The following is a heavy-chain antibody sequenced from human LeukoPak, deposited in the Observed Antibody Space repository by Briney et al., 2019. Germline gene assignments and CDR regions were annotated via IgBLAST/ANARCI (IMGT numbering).Heavy chain of an antibody. J-gene: IGHJ5*02. D-gene: IGHD3-10*01. Sequence: SETLSLTCTVSGGSLSSGSDYWSWIRQSAGKGLEWIGRIYASGSTNYNPSLKSRVTISVDTSKNQFSLKLSSVTAADTAVYYCARVLWFGEIGNWFDPWGQGTLVTVSS. CDR1: GGSLSSGSDY. CDR2: IYASGST. V-gene: IGHV4-61*02. CDR3: ARVLWFGEIGNWFDP.